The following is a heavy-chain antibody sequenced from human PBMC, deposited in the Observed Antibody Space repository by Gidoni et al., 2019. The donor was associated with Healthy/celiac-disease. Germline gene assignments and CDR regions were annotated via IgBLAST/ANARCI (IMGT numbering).Heavy chain of an antibody. V-gene: IGHV3-73*02. D-gene: IGHD6-13*01. J-gene: IGHJ4*02. CDR2: IRSKANSYAT. CDR3: TPGTHSDY. Sequence: EVQLVESGGGLVQPGGSLRLSCAHPGFTFSGSAMHWVRQASGKGLEWVGRIRSKANSYATAYAASVKGRFTISRDDSKNTAYLQMNSLKTEDTAVYYCTPGTHSDYWGQGTLVTVSS. CDR1: GFTFSGSA.